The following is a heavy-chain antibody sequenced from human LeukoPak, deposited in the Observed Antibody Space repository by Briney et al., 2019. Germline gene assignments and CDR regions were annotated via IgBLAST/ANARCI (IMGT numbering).Heavy chain of an antibody. Sequence: SETLSLTCTVSGGSISSYYWSWLRQPPGKGLEWIGYIYYSGSTNYNPSLKSRVTISVDTSKNQFSLELSSVTAADTAVYYCARAKDIVVVPAHFDIWGQGTMVTVSS. CDR2: IYYSGST. CDR1: GGSISSYY. CDR3: ARAKDIVVVPAHFDI. V-gene: IGHV4-59*01. J-gene: IGHJ3*02. D-gene: IGHD2-2*01.